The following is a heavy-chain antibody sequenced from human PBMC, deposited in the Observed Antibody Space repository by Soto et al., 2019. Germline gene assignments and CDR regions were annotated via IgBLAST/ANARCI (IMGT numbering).Heavy chain of an antibody. CDR1: GVTFSNFA. Sequence: PGGSLRLSCAVSGVTFSNFAMNWVRQARGKGLEWVSGISHSSTSTYYADSVKGRFTISRDNSKNTLYLQMNSLRAEDTAVYYCAKGSAVHHGCEGGNWLDPWGQGTLVTVSS. J-gene: IGHJ5*02. D-gene: IGHD3-10*01. CDR2: ISHSSTST. CDR3: AKGSAVHHGCEGGNWLDP. V-gene: IGHV3-23*01.